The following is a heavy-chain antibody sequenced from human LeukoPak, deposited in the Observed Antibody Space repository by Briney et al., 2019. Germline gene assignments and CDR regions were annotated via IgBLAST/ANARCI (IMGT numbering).Heavy chain of an antibody. D-gene: IGHD6-13*01. CDR2: IYYSGST. J-gene: IGHJ5*02. CDR1: GGSISSYY. CDR3: ARVGSSWSDNWFDP. Sequence: SQTLSLTCTVSGGSISSYYWSWIRQPPGKGLEWIGYIYYSGSTNYNPSLKSRVTISVDTSKNQFSLKLSSVTAADTAVYYCARVGSSWSDNWFDPWGQGTLVTVSS. V-gene: IGHV4-59*01.